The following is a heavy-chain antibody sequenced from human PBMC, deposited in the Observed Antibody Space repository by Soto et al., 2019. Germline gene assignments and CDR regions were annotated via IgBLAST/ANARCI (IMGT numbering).Heavy chain of an antibody. V-gene: IGHV4-30-4*01. CDR1: GGSISSGDYY. D-gene: IGHD2-15*01. CDR3: ARYCSGGSCYFGYDY. J-gene: IGHJ4*02. Sequence: SETLSLTCTVSGGSISSGDYYWSWIRQPPGKGLEWIGYIYYSGSTYYNPSLKSRVTIPVDTSKNQFSLKLSSVTAADTAVYYCARYCSGGSCYFGYDYWGQGTLVTVSS. CDR2: IYYSGST.